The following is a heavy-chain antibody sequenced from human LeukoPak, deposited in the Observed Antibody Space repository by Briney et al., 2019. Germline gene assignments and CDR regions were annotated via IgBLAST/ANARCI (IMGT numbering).Heavy chain of an antibody. CDR2: VYWDDDK. CDR3: ARRLGLAHAFDI. J-gene: IGHJ3*02. D-gene: IGHD2-15*01. V-gene: IGHV2-5*02. CDR1: GFSLIPKKVG. Sequence: SGPTLVKPTQTLTLTCTLSGFSLIPKKVGVGWIRQPPGKALEWLALVYWDDDKWYSLSLKSRLTVSKDTSKNQVVLTMTNMDPVDTATYHCARRLGLAHAFDIWGQGTMVTVSS.